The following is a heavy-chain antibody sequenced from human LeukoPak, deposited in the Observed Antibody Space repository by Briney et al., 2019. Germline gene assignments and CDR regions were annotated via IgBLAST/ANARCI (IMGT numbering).Heavy chain of an antibody. CDR1: GGSFSGYY. Sequence: PSETLSLTCAVYGGSFSGYYWSWIRQPPGKGLEWIGEINHSGSTNYNPSLKSRVTISVDTSKNQFSLKLSSVTAADTAVYYCARKLRYFDWLLFGGAFDIWGQGTMVTVSS. V-gene: IGHV4-34*01. J-gene: IGHJ3*02. CDR2: INHSGST. D-gene: IGHD3-9*01. CDR3: ARKLRYFDWLLFGGAFDI.